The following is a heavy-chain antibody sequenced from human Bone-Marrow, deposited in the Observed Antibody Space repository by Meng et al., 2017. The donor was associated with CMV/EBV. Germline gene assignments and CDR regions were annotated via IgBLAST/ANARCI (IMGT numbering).Heavy chain of an antibody. CDR3: ARSRRRYCSSTSCAIRDYYYGMDV. CDR2: IYYSGST. CDR1: GGSFSGYY. J-gene: IGHJ6*02. Sequence: SETLSLTCAVYGGSFSGYYWSWIRQPPGKGLEWIGYIYYSGSTNYNPSLKSRVTISVDTSKNQFSLKLSSVTAADTAVYYCARSRRRYCSSTSCAIRDYYYGMDVWGQGTTVTVSS. D-gene: IGHD2-2*01. V-gene: IGHV4-59*01.